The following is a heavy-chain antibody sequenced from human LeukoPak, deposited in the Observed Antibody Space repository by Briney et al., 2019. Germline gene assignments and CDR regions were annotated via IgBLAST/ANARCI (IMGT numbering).Heavy chain of an antibody. CDR2: IYYSGST. CDR1: GGSFSGYY. V-gene: IGHV4-59*08. Sequence: PSETLSLTCAVYGGSFSGYYWSWIRQPPGKGLEWIGYIYYSGSTNYNPSLKSRVTISVDTSKNQFSLKLSSVTAADTAVYSCARQTTGSYQWTFDYWGQGTLVTVSS. CDR3: ARQTTGSYQWTFDY. D-gene: IGHD3-10*01. J-gene: IGHJ4*02.